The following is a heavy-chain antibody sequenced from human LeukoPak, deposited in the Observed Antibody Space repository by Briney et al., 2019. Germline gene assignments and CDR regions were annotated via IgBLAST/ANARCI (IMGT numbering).Heavy chain of an antibody. Sequence: GGSLRLSCAASGFTFSAYGMSWVRQAPGKGLEWVSHIGDTVRDTWYANSVKGRFIISRDNSRDTVYLQMSSLRPEDTALYFCAKDNYGGIFASWGQGTLVTVSS. J-gene: IGHJ4*02. D-gene: IGHD4-17*01. CDR3: AKDNYGGIFAS. V-gene: IGHV3-23*01. CDR2: IGDTVRDT. CDR1: GFTFSAYG.